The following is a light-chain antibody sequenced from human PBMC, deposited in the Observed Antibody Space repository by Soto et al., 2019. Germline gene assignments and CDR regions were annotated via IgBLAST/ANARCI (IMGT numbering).Light chain of an antibody. Sequence: QSALTQPASVSGSPGQSITISCTGTSSDIGGYNYVSWYQQHPGKAPKLIIYEVSNRPSGVSNRFSGSKSGNTASLTISGLQAEDEADYYCSSYTSSSTLGVFGGGTKPPS. V-gene: IGLV2-14*01. CDR1: SSDIGGYNY. CDR2: EVS. J-gene: IGLJ3*02. CDR3: SSYTSSSTLGV.